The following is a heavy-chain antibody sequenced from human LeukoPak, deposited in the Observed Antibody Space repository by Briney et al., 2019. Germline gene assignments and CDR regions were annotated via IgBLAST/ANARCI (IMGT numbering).Heavy chain of an antibody. CDR2: ISGSGGST. Sequence: GGSLRLSCAASGFSFSTYATSWVRQAPGKGLEWVSAISGSGGSTYYADSVKGRFTISRDNSKNTLYLQMNSLRAEDTAVYYCAKDSGSYPYYFDYWGQGTLVTVSS. V-gene: IGHV3-23*01. CDR3: AKDSGSYPYYFDY. D-gene: IGHD1-26*01. J-gene: IGHJ4*02. CDR1: GFSFSTYA.